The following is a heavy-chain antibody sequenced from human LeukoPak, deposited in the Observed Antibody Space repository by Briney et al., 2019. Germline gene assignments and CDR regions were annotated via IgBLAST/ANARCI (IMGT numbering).Heavy chain of an antibody. Sequence: ASVKVSCKASGGTFSRYTISWVRQAPGQGLEWMGRIIPILGIANYAQKFQGRVTITADKSTSTAYMELSSLRSEDTAVYYCARDEGYDFWSGRGAYYYYYMDVWGKGTTVTVSS. CDR2: IIPILGIA. CDR1: GGTFSRYT. D-gene: IGHD3-3*01. V-gene: IGHV1-69*04. J-gene: IGHJ6*03. CDR3: ARDEGYDFWSGRGAYYYYYMDV.